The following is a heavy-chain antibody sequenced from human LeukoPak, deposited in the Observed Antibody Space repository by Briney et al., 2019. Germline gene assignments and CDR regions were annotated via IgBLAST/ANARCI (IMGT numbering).Heavy chain of an antibody. CDR1: GFTFSNFN. J-gene: IGHJ4*02. D-gene: IGHD3-22*01. Sequence: AGSLCLSCAASGFTFSNFNMNWIRQAPGKGLEWVSSISGSGAYIYYAGSMKGRFTVTREYAKNSLFLQINSLRAEDTAVYYCANSPIGYYYDSSGYYFDYWGQGTLVTVSS. CDR2: ISGSGAYI. V-gene: IGHV3-21*01. CDR3: ANSPIGYYYDSSGYYFDY.